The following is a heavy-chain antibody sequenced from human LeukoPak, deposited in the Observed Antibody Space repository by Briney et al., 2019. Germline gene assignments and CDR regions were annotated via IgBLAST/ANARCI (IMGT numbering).Heavy chain of an antibody. J-gene: IGHJ5*02. CDR2: IYHTGST. CDR1: GYSISSGYF. Sequence: PSETLSLTCTVSGYSISSGYFWVWIRQPPGKGLEWIGSIYHTGSTSYYPSLKSRVTISIDTSKNQFSLNLSSVTAADTAVYYCARGDSSSWSNYFDPWGQGTLVTVSS. D-gene: IGHD6-13*01. V-gene: IGHV4-38-2*02. CDR3: ARGDSSSWSNYFDP.